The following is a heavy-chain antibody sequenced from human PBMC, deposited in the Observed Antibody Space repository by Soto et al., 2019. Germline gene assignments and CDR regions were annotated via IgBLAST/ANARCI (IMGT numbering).Heavy chain of an antibody. CDR2: IYYSGST. J-gene: IGHJ4*02. V-gene: IGHV4-59*13. D-gene: IGHD2-15*01. CDR1: GGSISSYY. Sequence: QVQLQESGPRLVKPSETLSLTCTVSGGSISSYYWSWIRQPPGKGLEWIGYIYYSGSTNYNPSLKSRVTISVDTSRSHFSLKLSSVTAADTAVYYCARSYSGSFDYWGLGTLVTVSS. CDR3: ARSYSGSFDY.